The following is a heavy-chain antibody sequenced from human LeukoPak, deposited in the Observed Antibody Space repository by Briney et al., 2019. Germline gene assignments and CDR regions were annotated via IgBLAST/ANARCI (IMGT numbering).Heavy chain of an antibody. J-gene: IGHJ5*02. CDR2: ISYDGSNK. CDR1: GFTFSSYA. Sequence: GGSLRLSCAASGFTFSSYAMHWVRQAPGKGLEWVAVISYDGSNKYYADSVKGRFTISRDNSKNTLYLQMNSLRAEDTAVYYCARGGSYCSSTSCCTFWFDPWGQGTLVTVSS. V-gene: IGHV3-30-3*01. D-gene: IGHD2-2*02. CDR3: ARGGSYCSSTSCCTFWFDP.